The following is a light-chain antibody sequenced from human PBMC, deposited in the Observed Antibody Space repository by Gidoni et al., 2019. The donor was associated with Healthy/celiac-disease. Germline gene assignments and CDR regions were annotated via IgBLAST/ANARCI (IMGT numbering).Light chain of an antibody. V-gene: IGLV3-19*01. J-gene: IGLJ2*01. CDR3: NSRDSSGNHVV. CDR2: GKT. CDR1: RLRSYY. Sequence: SSELTQAAAVSVALGQTVRITCQGDRLRSYYASWYQQKPGQAPVLFIYGKTNRPSGIPDRFSGSSSGNTASLTITGDQAEDEADYYCNSRDSSGNHVVFGGGTKLTVL.